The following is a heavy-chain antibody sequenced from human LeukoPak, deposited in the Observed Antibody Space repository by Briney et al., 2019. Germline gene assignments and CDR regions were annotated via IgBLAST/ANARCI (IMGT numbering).Heavy chain of an antibody. Sequence: SETLSLTCIVSGYSISSGYYWDWIRQPPGKGLEWIGNIYHSRSTYYNPSLKSRVTISVDTSKNQFSLKLSSVTAADTAVYYCAKNSGYYHPYYIDSWGQGTLVTVSS. CDR2: IYHSRST. V-gene: IGHV4-38-2*02. CDR1: GYSISSGYY. D-gene: IGHD3-22*01. J-gene: IGHJ4*02. CDR3: AKNSGYYHPYYIDS.